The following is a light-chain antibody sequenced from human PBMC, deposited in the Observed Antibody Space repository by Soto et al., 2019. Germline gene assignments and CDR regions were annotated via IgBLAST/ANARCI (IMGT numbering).Light chain of an antibody. CDR1: SSDVGGYNY. V-gene: IGLV2-8*01. J-gene: IGLJ2*01. CDR3: NSYAGSNDVL. CDR2: EVS. Sequence: QPVLTQPPSASGSPGQSVTISCTGTSSDVGGYNYVSWYQQHPGKAPKLMIYEVSKRPSGVPDRFSGSKSGNTASLTVSGLQAEDEADYYCNSYAGSNDVLFGGGTKLTVL.